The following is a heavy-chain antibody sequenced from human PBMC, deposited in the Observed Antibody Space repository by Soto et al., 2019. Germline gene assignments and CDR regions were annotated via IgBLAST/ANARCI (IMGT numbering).Heavy chain of an antibody. J-gene: IGHJ6*02. CDR1: GFTFSSYG. CDR2: ISYDGSNK. D-gene: IGHD3-10*01. Sequence: GGSLRLSCAASGFTFSSYGMHWIRQAPGKGLEWVAVISYDGSNKYYADSVKGRFTISRDNSKNTLYLQMNSLRAEDTAVYYCANIDSYGSGSYYYYYYYGMDVWGQGTTVTVSS. CDR3: ANIDSYGSGSYYYYYYYGMDV. V-gene: IGHV3-30*18.